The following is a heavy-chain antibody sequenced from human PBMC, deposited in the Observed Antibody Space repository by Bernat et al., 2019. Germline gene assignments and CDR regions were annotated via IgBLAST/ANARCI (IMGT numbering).Heavy chain of an antibody. CDR2: INAGNGNT. D-gene: IGHD5-12*01. CDR1: GYTFTSYA. J-gene: IGHJ5*02. V-gene: IGHV1-3*01. Sequence: QVQLVQSGAEVKKPGASVKVSCKASGYTFTSYAMHWVRQAPGQRLEWMGWINAGNGNTKYSQKFQGRVTITRDTSASTAYMELSSLRSEDTAVYYCARDLRPLQWLRSDNWFDPWGQGTLVTVSS. CDR3: ARDLRPLQWLRSDNWFDP.